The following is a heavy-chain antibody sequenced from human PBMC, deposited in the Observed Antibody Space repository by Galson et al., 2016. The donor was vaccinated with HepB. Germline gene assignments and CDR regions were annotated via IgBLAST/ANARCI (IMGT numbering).Heavy chain of an antibody. J-gene: IGHJ5*02. D-gene: IGHD2-2*01. CDR3: ARRTRWGGYCSSTTCIGWFDP. CDR2: IYYSGST. V-gene: IGHV4-39*01. CDR1: GGSISSSSYY. Sequence: SETLSLTCTVSGGSISSSSYYWGWIRQPPGKGLEWIGSIYYSGSTYYNPSLQSRVTISVDTSKNQFSLKLSSVTAADTAVYYCARRTRWGGYCSSTTCIGWFDPWGQGTLVTVSS.